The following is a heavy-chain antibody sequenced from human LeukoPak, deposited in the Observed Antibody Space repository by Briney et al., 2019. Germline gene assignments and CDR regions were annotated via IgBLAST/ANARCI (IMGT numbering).Heavy chain of an antibody. CDR2: INHDGTER. CDR3: AKGRGSWPCYFDY. V-gene: IGHV3-7*05. D-gene: IGHD6-13*01. Sequence: GGSLRLSCAASGFTFSSYWMSWVRQAPGEGLEWVANINHDGTERYYVDSVKGRFTISRDNAKNSLFLQMDSLRADDTAVYYCAKGRGSWPCYFDYWGQGALVTVSS. J-gene: IGHJ4*02. CDR1: GFTFSSYW.